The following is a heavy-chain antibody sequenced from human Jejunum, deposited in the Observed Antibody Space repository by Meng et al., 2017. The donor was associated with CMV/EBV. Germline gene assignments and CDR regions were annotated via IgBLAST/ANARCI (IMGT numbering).Heavy chain of an antibody. J-gene: IGHJ5*02. CDR2: IEQGGGEK. D-gene: IGHD3-3*01. Sequence: WVRQAPGKGLEWVANIEQGGGEKNYVGSVKGRFTISGDDAKNALYLQMNSLRVEDTAVYYCARDQKHALDFWSGYRHSWGSDWFDPWGQGTRVTVSS. V-gene: IGHV3-7*01. CDR3: ARDQKHALDFWSGYRHSWGSDWFDP.